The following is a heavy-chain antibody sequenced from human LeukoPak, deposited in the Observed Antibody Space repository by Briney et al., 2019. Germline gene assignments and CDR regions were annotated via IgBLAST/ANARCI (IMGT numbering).Heavy chain of an antibody. Sequence: SGPTLVNPTQTLTLTCTFSGFSLSTSGVGVGWIRQPPGKALEWLALIYWNDDKRYSPSLKSRLTITKDTSKNQVVLTMTNMDPVDTATYYCAHRQLILLEDVFDYWGQGTLVTVSS. D-gene: IGHD2-21*01. CDR3: AHRQLILLEDVFDY. CDR2: IYWNDDK. J-gene: IGHJ4*02. V-gene: IGHV2-5*01. CDR1: GFSLSTSGVG.